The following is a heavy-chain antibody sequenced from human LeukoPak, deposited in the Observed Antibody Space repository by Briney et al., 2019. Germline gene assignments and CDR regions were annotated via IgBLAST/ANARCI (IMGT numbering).Heavy chain of an antibody. Sequence: SETLSLTCTVSGGSISGYYWSWIRQPPGKGLEWIGYMYHSGSTNYNPSLKSRVTISVDTSKNQFSLRLSSVTAADTAVYYCARGSFTQRITVNWLDPWGQGTLVTISS. D-gene: IGHD3-3*01. V-gene: IGHV4-59*08. CDR1: GGSISGYY. J-gene: IGHJ5*02. CDR3: ARGSFTQRITVNWLDP. CDR2: MYHSGST.